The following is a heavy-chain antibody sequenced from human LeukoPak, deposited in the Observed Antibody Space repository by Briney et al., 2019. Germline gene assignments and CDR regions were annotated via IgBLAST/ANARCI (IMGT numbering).Heavy chain of an antibody. V-gene: IGHV4-34*01. Sequence: PSETLSLTCAVYGGSFSNYYWSWIRQPPGKGLEWIGEINHSGGTNYNPSLKSRVTISVDTSKDQFSLKLTSVTAADTAVYYCAKDYDILTGSPIGWGQGTLVTVSS. CDR2: INHSGGT. J-gene: IGHJ4*02. CDR3: AKDYDILTGSPIG. CDR1: GGSFSNYY. D-gene: IGHD3-9*01.